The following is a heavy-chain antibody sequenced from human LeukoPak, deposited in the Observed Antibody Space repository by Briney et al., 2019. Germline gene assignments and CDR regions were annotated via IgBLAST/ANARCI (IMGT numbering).Heavy chain of an antibody. D-gene: IGHD3-10*01. CDR1: GFTFSSYS. V-gene: IGHV3-48*01. Sequence: PGGSLRLSCAASGFTFSSYSMNWVRQAPGKRLEWVSYISSTSSTIYYADSVKGRFTISRDNAKNSLYLQMNTLRAEDTAVYYCAREIRRPKDYFDYWGQGTLVTVSS. CDR2: ISSTSSTI. J-gene: IGHJ4*02. CDR3: AREIRRPKDYFDY.